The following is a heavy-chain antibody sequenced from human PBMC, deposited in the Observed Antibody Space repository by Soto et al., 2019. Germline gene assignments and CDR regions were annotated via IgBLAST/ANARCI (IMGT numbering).Heavy chain of an antibody. CDR1: DDSINSDKYY. V-gene: IGHV4-39*01. J-gene: IGHJ4*02. Sequence: QLQLQESGPGLVKPSETLSLTCSVSDDSINSDKYYWGWIRQPPGKGLEWIGSVYYRGNAYYNPSLRPRLTISLDKSKSQFSLKLNSVTAADSAVYFCARLEGLATISYYFDFWGPGALVTVSS. D-gene: IGHD5-12*01. CDR3: ARLEGLATISYYFDF. CDR2: VYYRGNA.